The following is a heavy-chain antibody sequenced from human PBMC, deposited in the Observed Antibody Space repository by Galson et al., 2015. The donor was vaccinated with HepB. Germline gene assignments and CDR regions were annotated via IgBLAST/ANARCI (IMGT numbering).Heavy chain of an antibody. Sequence: SLRLSCAASGFSFSDYYMSWVRQAPGKGLVWVSFISSSGNVKRYADSVKGRFTISRDNAENSLYLQMSTLRVGDTAVYYCARALVSGPYYMDIWGNGITVSVSS. CDR1: GFSFSDYY. CDR3: ARALVSGPYYMDI. V-gene: IGHV3-11*01. D-gene: IGHD3-10*01. CDR2: ISSSGNVK. J-gene: IGHJ6*03.